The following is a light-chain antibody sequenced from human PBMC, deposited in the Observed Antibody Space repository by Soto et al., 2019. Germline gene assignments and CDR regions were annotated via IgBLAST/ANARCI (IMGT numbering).Light chain of an antibody. J-gene: IGKJ5*01. V-gene: IGKV1-33*01. CDR1: QSISSW. CDR3: QRYDNLPPIT. Sequence: DIQLTQSPSFLSASVGDRVTITCRASQSISSWLAWYQQKPGKAPKLLLYDASNLETGVPSRFSGSGSGTDFTFTISSLQPEDIATYYCQRYDNLPPITFGQGTRLEIK. CDR2: DAS.